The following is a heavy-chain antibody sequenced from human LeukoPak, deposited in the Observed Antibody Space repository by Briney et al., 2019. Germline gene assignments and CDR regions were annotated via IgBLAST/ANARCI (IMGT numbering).Heavy chain of an antibody. CDR3: ARQDIAVAGDNWFDP. J-gene: IGHJ5*02. CDR1: GGSISSGGYY. CDR2: IYYSGST. D-gene: IGHD6-19*01. V-gene: IGHV4-61*08. Sequence: SETLSLTCTVSGGSISSGGYYWSWIRQHPGKGLEWIGYIYYSGSTNYNPSLKSRVTISVDTSKNQFSLKLSSVTAADTAVYYCARQDIAVAGDNWFDPWGQGTLVTVSS.